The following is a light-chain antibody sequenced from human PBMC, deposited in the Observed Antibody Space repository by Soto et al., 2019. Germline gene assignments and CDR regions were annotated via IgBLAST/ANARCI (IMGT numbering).Light chain of an antibody. CDR3: QQYHNWLT. CDR1: QSVSSN. Sequence: EIVMTQSPATLSVSPGERATLSCRASQSVSSNLAWYQQKPGQAPRLLIYGASTRATGITARCSGSGSGTEFTRTISSLQSQDFAVYYFQQYHNWLTLGGGTKVEIK. J-gene: IGKJ4*01. CDR2: GAS. V-gene: IGKV3-15*01.